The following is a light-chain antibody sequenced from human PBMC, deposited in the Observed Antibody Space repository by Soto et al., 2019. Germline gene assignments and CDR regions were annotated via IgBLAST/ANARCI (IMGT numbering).Light chain of an antibody. Sequence: EIVLTQSPATLSLSPGERATLSCRASQSVSSYLAWYQQKPGQAPGLLIYDASNRATGIPARFSGSGSGTDFTLTISSLEPEDFAVYYCQQRSHWPPFTFGQGTKLEIK. CDR3: QQRSHWPPFT. V-gene: IGKV3-11*01. CDR1: QSVSSY. J-gene: IGKJ2*01. CDR2: DAS.